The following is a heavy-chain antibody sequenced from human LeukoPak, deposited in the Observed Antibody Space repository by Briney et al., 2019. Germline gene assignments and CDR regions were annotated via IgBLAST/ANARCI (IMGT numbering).Heavy chain of an antibody. V-gene: IGHV3-9*01. CDR3: AKDGRGYYYDSSGLSYYYYGMDV. J-gene: IGHJ6*02. CDR2: ISWNSGSI. Sequence: GGSLRLSCAASGFTFDDYAMHWVRHAPGKGLEWVSGISWNSGSIVYADSVKGRFTISRDNAKNSLYLQMNSLRAEDTALYYCAKDGRGYYYDSSGLSYYYYGMDVWGQGTTVTVSS. D-gene: IGHD3-22*01. CDR1: GFTFDDYA.